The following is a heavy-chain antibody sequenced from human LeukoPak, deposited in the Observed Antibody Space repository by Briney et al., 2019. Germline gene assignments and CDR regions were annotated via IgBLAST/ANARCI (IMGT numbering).Heavy chain of an antibody. CDR2: ISYDGSNK. V-gene: IGHV3-30-3*01. CDR3: ARALGSGRVPDY. J-gene: IGHJ4*02. Sequence: GGSLRLSCAASGFTFSSYAMHWVGQAPGKGLEGVAVISYDGSNKYYADSVKGRFTISRDNSKNTLYLQMNSLRAEDTAVYYCARALGSGRVPDYWGQGTLVTVSS. CDR1: GFTFSSYA. D-gene: IGHD3-10*01.